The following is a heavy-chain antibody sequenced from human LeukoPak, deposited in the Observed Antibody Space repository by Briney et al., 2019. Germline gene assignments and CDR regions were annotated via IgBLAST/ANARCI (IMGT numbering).Heavy chain of an antibody. CDR2: INPNSGGT. V-gene: IGHV1-2*06. CDR3: ARDRSSTSNWELDY. CDR1: GYTVIDFF. D-gene: IGHD7-27*01. J-gene: IGHJ4*02. Sequence: ASVKVSCKASGYTVIDFFIHWVRQAPGQGLEWMGRINPNSGGTEYPPNFQGRVTMTRDTSISATYMELNRLTSDDSAVYYCARDRSSTSNWELDYWGQGTLVTVSS.